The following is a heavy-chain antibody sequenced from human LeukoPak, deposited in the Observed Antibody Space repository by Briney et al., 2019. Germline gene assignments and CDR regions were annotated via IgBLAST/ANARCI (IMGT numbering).Heavy chain of an antibody. CDR1: GFTFSSYS. V-gene: IGHV3-21*01. CDR2: ISSSSSYI. CDR3: ARSYRSSVDAFDI. Sequence: GGSLRLSCAASGFTFSSYSMNWVRQAPGKGLEWVSSISSSSSYIYYADSVKGRFTISRDNAKNSLYLQMNSLRAEDTAVYYCARSYRSSVDAFDIWGQGTLVTVSS. J-gene: IGHJ3*02. D-gene: IGHD6-13*01.